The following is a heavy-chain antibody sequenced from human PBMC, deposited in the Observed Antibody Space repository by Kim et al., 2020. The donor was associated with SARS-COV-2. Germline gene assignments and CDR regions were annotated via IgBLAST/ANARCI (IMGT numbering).Heavy chain of an antibody. CDR2: IYYSGST. J-gene: IGHJ4*02. V-gene: IGHV4-59*01. CDR1: GGSISSYY. Sequence: SETLSLTCNVSGGSISSYYWSWIRQPPGKGLEWIGYIYYSGSTNYNPSLKSRVTISVDTSKNQFSLKLSSVTAADTAVYYCARGREGYTSSWYLDYWGQGTLVTVSS. D-gene: IGHD6-13*01. CDR3: ARGREGYTSSWYLDY.